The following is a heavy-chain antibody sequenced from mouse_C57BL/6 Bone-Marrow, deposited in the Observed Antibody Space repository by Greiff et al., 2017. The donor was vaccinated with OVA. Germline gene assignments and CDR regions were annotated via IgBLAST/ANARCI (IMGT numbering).Heavy chain of an antibody. Sequence: QVQLQQSGPELVKPGASVKISCKASGYAFSSSWMNWVKQRPGKGLEWIGRINPGDGDTNYNGKFKGKATLTADKSSSTAYMQLSSLTSEDSAVYFCAREYCYGSRDYAMDYWGQGTSVTVSS. V-gene: IGHV1-82*01. CDR2: INPGDGDT. CDR1: GYAFSSSW. J-gene: IGHJ4*01. CDR3: AREYCYGSRDYAMDY. D-gene: IGHD1-1*01.